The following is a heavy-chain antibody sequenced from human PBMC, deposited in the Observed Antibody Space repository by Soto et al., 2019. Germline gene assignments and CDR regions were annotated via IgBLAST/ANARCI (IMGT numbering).Heavy chain of an antibody. CDR2: ISDYNGNT. J-gene: IGHJ6*02. D-gene: IGHD3-10*01. CDR3: AREGYYSGSESYSPPRYYGMDV. V-gene: IGHV1-18*01. Sequence: ASVKVSCKASGYSFTTYGISWVRQAPGQGLEWMGWISDYNGNTSYEEKFQGRVTMTTDTSTRTAYMELKSLRSDDTAVYYCAREGYYSGSESYSPPRYYGMDVWG. CDR1: GYSFTTYG.